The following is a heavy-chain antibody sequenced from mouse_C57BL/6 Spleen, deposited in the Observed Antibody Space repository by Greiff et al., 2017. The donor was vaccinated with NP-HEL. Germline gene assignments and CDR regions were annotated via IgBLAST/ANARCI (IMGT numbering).Heavy chain of an antibody. J-gene: IGHJ4*01. V-gene: IGHV14-2*01. CDR1: GFNIKDSY. D-gene: IGHD1-1*01. Sequence: EVQLQQSGAELVKPGASVKLSCTASGFNIKDSYMHWVKQRTEQGLEWIGRIDPEDGETKYDPKFQGKATITADISSNTAYLQLSSLTSEDTAVYYCARSVYYGSSLYAMDYWGQGTSVTVSS. CDR3: ARSVYYGSSLYAMDY. CDR2: IDPEDGET.